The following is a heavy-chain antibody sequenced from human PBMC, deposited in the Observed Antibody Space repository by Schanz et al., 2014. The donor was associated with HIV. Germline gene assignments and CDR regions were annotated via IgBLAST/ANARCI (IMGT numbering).Heavy chain of an antibody. CDR1: GFTFSGYY. CDR3: ARDKKSGNYDGGFDS. D-gene: IGHD1-26*01. V-gene: IGHV3-11*01. CDR2: ISSGGSTK. Sequence: QVQLVESGGGLVEPGGSLRLSCEASGFTFSGYYMSWIRQAPGKGLEWISYISSGGSTKTYADSVKGRFTISRDNAKNSLYLQMNSLIPEDTAVYYCARDKKSGNYDGGFDSWGQGTVVTVSS. J-gene: IGHJ5*01.